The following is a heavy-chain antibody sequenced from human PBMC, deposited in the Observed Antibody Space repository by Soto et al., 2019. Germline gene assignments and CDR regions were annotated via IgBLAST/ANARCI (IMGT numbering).Heavy chain of an antibody. CDR3: ARSDIPDAFDL. D-gene: IGHD2-15*01. CDR1: GGSFTPYH. V-gene: IGHV4-59*08. CDR2: IYYTGST. J-gene: IGHJ3*01. Sequence: QVQLQESGPGLVKPSETLSLTCTVSGGSFTPYHWSWVRQPPGKGLEWIGYIYYTGSTTYNPSLPSRVTISIDTSNNQYSLNLNSVTAADTAVYFCARSDIPDAFDLWGQGTMVTVSS.